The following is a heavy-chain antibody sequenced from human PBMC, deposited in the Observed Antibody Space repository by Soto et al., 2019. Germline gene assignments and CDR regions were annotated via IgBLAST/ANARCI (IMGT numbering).Heavy chain of an antibody. CDR2: ISAYNGNT. D-gene: IGHD3-3*01. J-gene: IGHJ6*02. CDR1: GYTFTSYG. Sequence: ASVKVSCKASGYTFTSYGISWVRQAPGQGLEWMGWISAYNGNTNYAQKLQGRVTMTTDTSTSTAYMELRSLRSGDTAVYYCARGPIYYDFWSGYPPESYYGMDVWGQGTTVTVS. V-gene: IGHV1-18*01. CDR3: ARGPIYYDFWSGYPPESYYGMDV.